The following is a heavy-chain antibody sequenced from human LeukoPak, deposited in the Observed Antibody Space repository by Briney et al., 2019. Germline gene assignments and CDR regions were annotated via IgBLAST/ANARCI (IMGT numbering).Heavy chain of an antibody. CDR2: IYYSGST. D-gene: IGHD2-21*02. V-gene: IGHV4-31*03. CDR3: ARHFPGTLVVTARSYMDV. J-gene: IGHJ6*03. Sequence: SQTLSLTCTVSGGSISSGGCYWSWIRQHPGKGLEWIGYIYYSGSTYYNPSLKSRVTISVDTSKNQFSLKLSSVTAADTAVYYCARHFPGTLVVTARSYMDVWGKGTTVTVS. CDR1: GGSISSGGCY.